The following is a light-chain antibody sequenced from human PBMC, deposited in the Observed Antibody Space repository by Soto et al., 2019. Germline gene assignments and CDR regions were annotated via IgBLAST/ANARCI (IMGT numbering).Light chain of an antibody. J-gene: IGKJ4*01. CDR2: GAS. Sequence: EIVLTQSPATLSLSPGERATLSCRASQSVSSSYLAWYQQKPGQAPRLLIYGASSRATGIPDRFSGSGSGTDFTLTISRLEPEDFAVYYCQQYHKWPPFTFGGGTKVDIK. CDR3: QQYHKWPPFT. CDR1: QSVSSSY. V-gene: IGKV3-20*01.